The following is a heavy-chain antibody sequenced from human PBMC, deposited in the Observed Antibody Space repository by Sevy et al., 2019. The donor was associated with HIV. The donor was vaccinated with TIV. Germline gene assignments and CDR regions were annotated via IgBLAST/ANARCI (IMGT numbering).Heavy chain of an antibody. J-gene: IGHJ5*02. D-gene: IGHD2-15*01. CDR3: VKEAAPHRNIRYCFGENCFYNWFDM. Sequence: GGSLRLSCTASEFTFSDYVMHWVRQTPGKGLEWVAIISHDGMNEDYAESVKGRFAISRDNSRNTLYFQMNRLRPDDTAFYFFVKEAAPHRNIRYCFGENCFYNWFDMWGQGVFVTVSS. V-gene: IGHV3-30*09. CDR2: ISHDGMNE. CDR1: EFTFSDYV.